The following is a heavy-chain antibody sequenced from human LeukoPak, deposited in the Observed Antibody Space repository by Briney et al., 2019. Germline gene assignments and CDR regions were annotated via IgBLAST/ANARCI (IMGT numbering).Heavy chain of an antibody. Sequence: GGSLRLSCAASGYTFSTYWMHWVRQAPGKGLVWVSRIKSDGSSTSYADSAKGRFTISKDNAKNTLYLQMNSLRAEDTPVYYCGRGPAYHGDGPGFWDQGTLVTVSS. D-gene: IGHD3-10*01. J-gene: IGHJ4*02. CDR2: IKSDGSST. CDR1: GYTFSTYW. V-gene: IGHV3-74*01. CDR3: GRGPAYHGDGPGF.